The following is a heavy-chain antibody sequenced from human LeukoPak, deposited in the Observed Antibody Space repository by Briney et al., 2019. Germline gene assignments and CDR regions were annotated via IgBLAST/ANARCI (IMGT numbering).Heavy chain of an antibody. CDR3: ARSPLRYCSGGSCHHFDY. Sequence: GGSLRLSCAASGFTFSSYATHWVRQAPGKGLEWVAVISYDGSNKYYADSVKGRFTISRDNSKNTLYLQMNSLRAEDTAVYYCARSPLRYCSGGSCHHFDYWGQGTLVTVSS. V-gene: IGHV3-30-3*01. J-gene: IGHJ4*02. CDR1: GFTFSSYA. D-gene: IGHD2-15*01. CDR2: ISYDGSNK.